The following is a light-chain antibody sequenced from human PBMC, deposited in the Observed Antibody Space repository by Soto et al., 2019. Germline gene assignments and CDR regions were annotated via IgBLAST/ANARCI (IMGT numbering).Light chain of an antibody. CDR1: QIVGTN. J-gene: IGKJ2*01. Sequence: EIVLTQSPATLSVSPGETATLSCRTSQIVGTNLAWYRQKPGQAPRLLIYGAFIRAPGFPVRFRGAGSGSEFTLTISGLQAEDGALYFCQQYDKWPYTFGRGTNLEIK. CDR3: QQYDKWPYT. V-gene: IGKV3-15*01. CDR2: GAF.